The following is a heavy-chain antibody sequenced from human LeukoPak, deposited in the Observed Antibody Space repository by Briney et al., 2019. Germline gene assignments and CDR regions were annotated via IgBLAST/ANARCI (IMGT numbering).Heavy chain of an antibody. J-gene: IGHJ1*01. D-gene: IGHD3-22*01. Sequence: GGSLRLSCAASGFTFSRYWMHWVRQAPGKGLVWVSRINGDGRTTSYADSVKGGFTISRDNAKNTLYLQMNSLRAEDTAVYYCATGNYYDSRGYYTFGHWGQGTLVTVSS. CDR3: ATGNYYDSRGYYTFGH. CDR2: INGDGRTT. CDR1: GFTFSRYW. V-gene: IGHV3-74*01.